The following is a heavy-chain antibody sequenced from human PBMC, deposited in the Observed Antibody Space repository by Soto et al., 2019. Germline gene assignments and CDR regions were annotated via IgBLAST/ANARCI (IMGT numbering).Heavy chain of an antibody. J-gene: IGHJ6*02. Sequence: SETLSLTCTVSGGSIVTYYWSWIRQPPGKGLEWIGYIYYRGNTDYNPSLKSRVTISLDTPKNQFSLKLSSVTAADTAVYYCARHPGYYHNSGLDVWGQGTTVSVSS. CDR3: ARHPGYYHNSGLDV. CDR2: IYYRGNT. CDR1: GGSIVTYY. V-gene: IGHV4-59*08. D-gene: IGHD3-22*01.